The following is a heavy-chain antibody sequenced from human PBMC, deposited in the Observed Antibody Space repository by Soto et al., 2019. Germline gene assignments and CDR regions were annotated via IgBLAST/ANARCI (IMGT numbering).Heavy chain of an antibody. D-gene: IGHD6-19*01. CDR2: ISGSGDST. V-gene: IGHV3-23*01. CDR3: VREGSGWYSRGCFDL. J-gene: IGHJ3*01. CDR1: GLTFSNYA. Sequence: GGSLRLSCAASGLTFSNYAMNWVRQAPGKGLEWVSNISGSGDSTYYADSVKGRFTISRDNSKNTLYLQMNSLRAEDTAIYYCVREGSGWYSRGCFDLWGRGTMVTGSS.